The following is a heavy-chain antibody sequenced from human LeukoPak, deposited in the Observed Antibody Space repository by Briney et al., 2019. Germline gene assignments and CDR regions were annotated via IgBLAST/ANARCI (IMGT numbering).Heavy chain of an antibody. CDR3: AADPASHRSGWRFDP. CDR2: IVVGSGNT. CDR1: GFTFTSSA. V-gene: IGHV1-58*02. D-gene: IGHD6-19*01. Sequence: SVKVSCKASGFTFTSSAMKWVRQARGQRLEWIGWIVVGSGNTNYAQKFQERVTITTDMSTSTAYMELSSLRSGDTGVYYCAADPASHRSGWRFDPWGQGTLVTVSS. J-gene: IGHJ5*02.